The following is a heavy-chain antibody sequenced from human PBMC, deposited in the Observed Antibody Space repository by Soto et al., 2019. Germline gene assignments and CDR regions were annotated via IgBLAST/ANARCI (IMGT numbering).Heavy chain of an antibody. CDR1: GFNFDNYG. D-gene: IGHD1-7*01. CDR2: ITYGGSNK. Sequence: PWGSLRLSCQASGFNFDNYGIHFFRHSPFKGLEWVAVITYGGSNKYYADSVKGRFTISRDNSKNTLSLHLNTLKPEDTAVYHCAKDRVGGTFYTPLGFWGQGTLVTVSS. V-gene: IGHV3-30*18. J-gene: IGHJ4*02. CDR3: AKDRVGGTFYTPLGF.